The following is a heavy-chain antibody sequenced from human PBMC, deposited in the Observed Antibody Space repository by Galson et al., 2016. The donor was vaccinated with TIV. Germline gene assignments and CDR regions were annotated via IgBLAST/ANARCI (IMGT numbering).Heavy chain of an antibody. V-gene: IGHV1-46*01. CDR1: GYTFTGYF. CDR3: ARDGEVGSSDYDH. J-gene: IGHJ4*02. D-gene: IGHD3-22*01. CDR2: INPSGGST. Sequence: SVKVSCKASGYTFTGYFIHWVRQAPGQGLEWMGIINPSGGSTSYAQKFQGRVTMTRVTSTSTVDMESSSLRSEDTAGYYCARDGEVGSSDYDHWGQGTLVSVSS.